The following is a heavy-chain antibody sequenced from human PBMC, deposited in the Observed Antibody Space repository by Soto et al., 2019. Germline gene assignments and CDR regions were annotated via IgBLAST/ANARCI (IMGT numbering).Heavy chain of an antibody. CDR3: GSWLNEGGIGGNYYCGMDV. D-gene: IGHD1-1*01. J-gene: IGHJ6*02. CDR2: IIPSFGTA. CDR1: GGSLTNYA. Sequence: VQLVQSGAEVKKPGSSVKVSCKASGGSLTNYAFSWVRQAPGQGLEWLGGIIPSFGTADYAQKFQGRVTITADEPTSTVHMELSRLRSDDTAVYYCGSWLNEGGIGGNYYCGMDVWGQGTTVTVSS. V-gene: IGHV1-69*13.